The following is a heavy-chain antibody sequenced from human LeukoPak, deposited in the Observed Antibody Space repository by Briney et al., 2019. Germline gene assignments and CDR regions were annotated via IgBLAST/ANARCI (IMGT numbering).Heavy chain of an antibody. CDR1: GYTFTGYY. Sequence: GASVKVSCKASGYTFTGYYMHWVRQAPGQGLEWMGWINPNSGGTSYAQKFQGRVTMTEDTSTDTAYMELSSLRSEDTVVYYCATVPTYGDYEGFDYWGQGTLVTVSS. D-gene: IGHD4-17*01. J-gene: IGHJ4*02. V-gene: IGHV1-2*02. CDR3: ATVPTYGDYEGFDY. CDR2: INPNSGGT.